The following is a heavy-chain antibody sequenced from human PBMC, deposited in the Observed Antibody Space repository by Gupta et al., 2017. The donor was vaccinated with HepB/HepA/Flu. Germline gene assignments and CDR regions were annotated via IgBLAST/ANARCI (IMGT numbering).Heavy chain of an antibody. CDR3: ARDASGYDYGWGSYRLDY. D-gene: IGHD3-16*02. CDR1: GGTFSSYA. CDR2: SITIFGTA. J-gene: IGHJ4*02. V-gene: IGHV1-69*01. Sequence: QVQLVQSGAEVKKPGSSVKVSCKASGGTFSSYAISWVRQAPGQGLEWMGGSITIFGTANYAKKCQGRGTITADESTRTADRELSSLRSEETAVYDCARDASGYDYGWGSYRLDYGGQGTMVTVSS.